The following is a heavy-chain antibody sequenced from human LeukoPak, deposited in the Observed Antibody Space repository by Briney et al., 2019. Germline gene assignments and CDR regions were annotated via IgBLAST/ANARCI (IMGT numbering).Heavy chain of an antibody. V-gene: IGHV4-59*08. CDR3: ARHGFSGYDTPSLDY. CDR2: IYYSGTT. Sequence: PSGTLSLTCIVSGGSISRYYWSWIRQPPGKGLECLGDIYYSGTTNYNPALKSRVTISVDTSKNQFSLKLSSVTAADTAVYYCARHGFSGYDTPSLDYWGQGMLVTVSS. J-gene: IGHJ4*02. D-gene: IGHD5-12*01. CDR1: GGSISRYY.